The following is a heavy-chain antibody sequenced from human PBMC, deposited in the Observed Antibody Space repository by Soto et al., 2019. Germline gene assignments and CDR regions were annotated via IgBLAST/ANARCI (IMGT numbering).Heavy chain of an antibody. J-gene: IGHJ5*02. CDR1: GFTFSSYA. D-gene: IGHD2-15*01. Sequence: GGSLRLSCASSGFTFSSYAMNSVLQAPEKGLEWLSAISGSGGSTYYADSVKGRFTISRDNSKNTLYLQMNSLRAEDTAVYYCAKDYLEDIVVVVAATDQNWFDPWGQGTLVTVSS. V-gene: IGHV3-23*01. CDR2: ISGSGGST. CDR3: AKDYLEDIVVVVAATDQNWFDP.